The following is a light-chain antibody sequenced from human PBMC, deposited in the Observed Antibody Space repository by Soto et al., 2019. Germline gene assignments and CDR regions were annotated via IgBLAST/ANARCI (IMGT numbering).Light chain of an antibody. CDR3: SSYTSSSTYV. CDR2: EVS. J-gene: IGLJ1*01. V-gene: IGLV2-14*01. CDR1: SSDVGGYNY. Sequence: QSVLTQPPSVSGAPGQRVTISCTGSSSDVGGYNYVSWYQQHPGKAPKLMIYEVSNRPSGVSNRFSGSKSGNTASLTISGLQAEDEADYYCSSYTSSSTYVFGNGTKVNVL.